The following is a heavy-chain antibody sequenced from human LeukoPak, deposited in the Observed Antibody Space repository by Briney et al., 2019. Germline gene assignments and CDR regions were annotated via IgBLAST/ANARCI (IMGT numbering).Heavy chain of an antibody. CDR2: ISYDGSNK. CDR1: GFTFSSYA. V-gene: IGHV3-30*04. J-gene: IGHJ4*02. CDR3: AIWYYDSSGTFVS. Sequence: RTGGSLRLSCAASGFTFSSYAMHWVRQAPGKGLEWVAVISYDGSNKYYADSVKGRFTISRDNSKNTLYLQMNSLRAEDTAVYYCAIWYYDSSGTFVSWGQGTLVTVSS. D-gene: IGHD3-22*01.